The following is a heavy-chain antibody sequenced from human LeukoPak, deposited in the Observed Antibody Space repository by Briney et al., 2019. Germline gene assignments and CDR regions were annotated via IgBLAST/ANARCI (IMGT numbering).Heavy chain of an antibody. CDR1: GFSFSSYA. D-gene: IGHD3/OR15-3a*01. CDR2: ISGSGGST. V-gene: IGHV3-23*01. CDR3: AKGTSLSRFDP. J-gene: IGHJ5*02. Sequence: GGSLRLSCAASGFSFSSYAMSWVRQAPGKGLEWVSAISGSGGSTYSADSVKGRFTISRDNSKNTLYLQMNSLGAEDTAVYYCAKGTSLSRFDPWGQGTLVTVSS.